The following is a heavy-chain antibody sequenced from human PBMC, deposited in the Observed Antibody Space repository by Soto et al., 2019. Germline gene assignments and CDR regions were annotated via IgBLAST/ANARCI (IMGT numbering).Heavy chain of an antibody. CDR3: ARAYYYDSSGYYFDY. D-gene: IGHD3-22*01. V-gene: IGHV4-59*08. J-gene: IGHJ4*02. CDR2: FYYRGST. Sequence: PSETLSLTCNVSGGSISSYFWTWIRQPPGKGLEWIGFFYYRGSTNYNPSLKSRVTISADMSKNQFSLKLTSVTAADTAVYYCARAYYYDSSGYYFDYWGQGTLVTVSS. CDR1: GGSISSYF.